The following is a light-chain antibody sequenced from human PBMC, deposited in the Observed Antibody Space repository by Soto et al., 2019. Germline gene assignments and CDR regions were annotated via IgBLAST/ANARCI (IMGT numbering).Light chain of an antibody. J-gene: IGLJ1*01. Sequence: QSVLTQPASVSGSPGQSITISCTGTSSDVGAYKYVSWYQHHPGKVPKLMIYDVSNRPSGVSDRFSGSKSGNTASLTISWLQAEDEADYYCSSYTSSNTYGFGTGTKVTVL. V-gene: IGLV2-14*03. CDR2: DVS. CDR3: SSYTSSNTYG. CDR1: SSDVGAYKY.